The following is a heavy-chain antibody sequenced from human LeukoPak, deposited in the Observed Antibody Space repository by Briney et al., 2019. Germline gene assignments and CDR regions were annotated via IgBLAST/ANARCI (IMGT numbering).Heavy chain of an antibody. CDR3: AREGDNYGNWFDP. CDR2: IYYSGST. J-gene: IGHJ5*02. D-gene: IGHD5-18*01. V-gene: IGHV4-59*01. Sequence: SETLSLTCSVSGGSISSYYWSWIRQPPGKGLEWIGYIYYSGSTNYNPSLKSRVTISLDTSKNQFSLKLSSVTAADTAVYYCAREGDNYGNWFDPWGQGTLVTVSS. CDR1: GGSISSYY.